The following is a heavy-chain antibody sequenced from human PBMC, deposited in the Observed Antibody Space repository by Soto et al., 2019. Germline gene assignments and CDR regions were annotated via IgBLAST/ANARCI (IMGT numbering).Heavy chain of an antibody. D-gene: IGHD3-10*01. V-gene: IGHV1-3*01. J-gene: IGHJ4*02. CDR1: GYTFTSYA. Sequence: GASVKVSCKASGYTFTSYAMHWVRQAPGQRLEWMGWINAGNGNTKYSQKFQGRVTITRDTSASTAYMELSSLRSEDTAVYYCAKLPPRAQNLVRYYFDYWGQGTLVTVSS. CDR2: INAGNGNT. CDR3: AKLPPRAQNLVRYYFDY.